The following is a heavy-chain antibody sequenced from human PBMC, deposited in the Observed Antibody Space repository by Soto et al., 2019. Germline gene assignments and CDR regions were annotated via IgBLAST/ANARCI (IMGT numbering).Heavy chain of an antibody. J-gene: IGHJ4*02. CDR1: GGSVSSHH. V-gene: IGHV4-59*02. CDR2: DYSDST. D-gene: IGHD3-16*01. Sequence: QVQLQESGPGLVKPSETLYVTCTVSGGSVSSHHWTWIRQPPGKGLEWIGDYSDSTSYSPSLKSRVTIPAHTSTHPSSLKLSSVTAASTAVSYCATYRRGEGGRGYWGQGTLVTVSS. CDR3: ATYRRGEGGRGY.